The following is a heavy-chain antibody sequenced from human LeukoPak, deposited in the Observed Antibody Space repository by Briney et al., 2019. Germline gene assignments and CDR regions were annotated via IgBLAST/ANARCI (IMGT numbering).Heavy chain of an antibody. D-gene: IGHD6-19*01. Sequence: GGSLRLSCAASGFTFNNHWMSWVRQAPGKGLEWVANIKQDGSEKYYVDSVKGRFTISRDNAKNSLYLQMNSLRAEDTAVYYCARDGCDYWGQGTLVTVSS. CDR2: IKQDGSEK. CDR1: GFTFNNHW. CDR3: ARDGCDY. V-gene: IGHV3-7*01. J-gene: IGHJ4*02.